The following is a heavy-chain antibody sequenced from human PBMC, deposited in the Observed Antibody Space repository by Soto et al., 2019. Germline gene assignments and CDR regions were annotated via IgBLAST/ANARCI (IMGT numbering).Heavy chain of an antibody. D-gene: IGHD5-12*01. CDR1: GINFSVSS. V-gene: IGHV3-73*01. CDR3: AKPSTRSPWPHFDY. CDR2: IRSKPNNYAT. Sequence: PGCSMRLSCVSSGINFSVSSVHWVRQVSEKGLEWVGRIRSKPNNYATAYAASVKGRFTISRDNSKNTLYLQMNSLRAEDTAVYYCAKPSTRSPWPHFDYWGQGTLVTVSS. J-gene: IGHJ4*02.